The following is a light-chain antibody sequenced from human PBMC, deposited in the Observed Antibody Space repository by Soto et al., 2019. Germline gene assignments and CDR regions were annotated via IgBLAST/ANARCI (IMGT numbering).Light chain of an antibody. CDR2: AAS. J-gene: IGKJ2*01. V-gene: IGKV1-39*01. CDR3: QQSYSTPPYT. Sequence: DIQMTQSPSSLSASVGDRVTITCRASQSISSYLNWYQQKPGKAPKLLIYAASSLPSGVPSRFSGSGSGTDFTLNISSLQPEDFATYYCQQSYSTPPYTFGQGTKLEIK. CDR1: QSISSY.